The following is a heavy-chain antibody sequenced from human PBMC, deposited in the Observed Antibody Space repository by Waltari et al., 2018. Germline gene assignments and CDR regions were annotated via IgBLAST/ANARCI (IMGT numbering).Heavy chain of an antibody. Sequence: QVQLVESGGGVVQPGRSLRLSCAASRFTFSSYGMHWVRQAPGKGLEWGAVISYDGSNKYYADSVKGRFTISRDNSKNTLYLQMSSLGADDTAVYYCAKDLQQLARYYYYYGMDVWGQGTTVTVSS. CDR3: AKDLQQLARYYYYYGMDV. J-gene: IGHJ6*02. V-gene: IGHV3-30*18. D-gene: IGHD6-6*01. CDR1: RFTFSSYG. CDR2: ISYDGSNK.